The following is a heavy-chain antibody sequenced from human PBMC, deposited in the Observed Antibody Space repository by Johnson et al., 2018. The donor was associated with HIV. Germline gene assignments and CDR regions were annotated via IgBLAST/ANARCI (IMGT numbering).Heavy chain of an antibody. CDR3: ARDQAYRSSWAFSFDI. CDR1: GFTFSSYA. Sequence: QMQLVESGGGVVQPGRSLRLSCAASGFTFSSYAMHWVRQAPAKGLQWVAVISYDGSFQYYTDSVKGRFTISRDNSKNTVFLQMNSLRSDDTAVYFCARDQAYRSSWAFSFDIWGQGTLVTVSS. J-gene: IGHJ3*02. D-gene: IGHD6-13*01. CDR2: ISYDGSFQ. V-gene: IGHV3-30*04.